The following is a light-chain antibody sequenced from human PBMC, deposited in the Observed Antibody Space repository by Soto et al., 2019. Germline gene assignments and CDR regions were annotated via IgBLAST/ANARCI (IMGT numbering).Light chain of an antibody. CDR1: QSVIKNY. J-gene: IGKJ1*01. CDR2: GAS. Sequence: EIVLTQSPGTRSLSPGERATLSCRASQSVIKNYLAWYQQKPGQAPRLLIDGASNRATGIPDRLSGSGSGTGFTLTISRLEPEDFAVYDCQQYGSSGTFGQGTKVDIK. CDR3: QQYGSSGT. V-gene: IGKV3-20*01.